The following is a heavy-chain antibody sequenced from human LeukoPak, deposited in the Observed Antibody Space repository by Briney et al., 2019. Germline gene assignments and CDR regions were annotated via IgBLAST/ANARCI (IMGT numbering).Heavy chain of an antibody. CDR1: GFTFSSYA. CDR2: ISSSGSTK. D-gene: IGHD3-16*01. V-gene: IGHV3-48*01. Sequence: GGSLRLSCAASGFTFSSYAMSWVRQAPGKGLEWVSYISSSGSTKYYADSVKGRFTISRDNARNSLYLQMNSLRAEDTAVYFWANGGLSIMGYWGQGTLGTGSS. CDR3: ANGGLSIMGY. J-gene: IGHJ4*01.